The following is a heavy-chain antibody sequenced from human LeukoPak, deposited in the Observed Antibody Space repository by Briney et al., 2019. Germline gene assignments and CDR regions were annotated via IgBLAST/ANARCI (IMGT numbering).Heavy chain of an antibody. CDR3: ARVNGDYLGYYYYGMDV. J-gene: IGHJ6*02. V-gene: IGHV1-18*01. Sequence: ASVKVSCKASGYTFTSYGISWVRQAPGQGLEWMGWISAYNGNTNYAQKLQGRVTMTTDTSTSTAYMELRSLRSDDTAVYYCARVNGDYLGYYYYGMDVWGQGTTVTVSS. CDR2: ISAYNGNT. CDR1: GYTFTSYG. D-gene: IGHD4-17*01.